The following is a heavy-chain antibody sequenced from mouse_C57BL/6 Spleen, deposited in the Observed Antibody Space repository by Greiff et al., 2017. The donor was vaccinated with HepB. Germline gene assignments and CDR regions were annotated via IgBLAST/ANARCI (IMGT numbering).Heavy chain of an antibody. V-gene: IGHV1-82*01. D-gene: IGHD2-12*01. J-gene: IGHJ2*01. CDR3: AGYYTNPGYFDY. CDR2: IYPGDGDT. Sequence: VKLQESGPELVKPGASVKISCKASGYAFSSSWMNWVKQRPGKGLEWIGRIYPGDGDTNYNGKFKGKATLTADKSSSTAYMQLSSLTSEDSAVYFCAGYYTNPGYFDYWGQGTTLTVSS. CDR1: GYAFSSSW.